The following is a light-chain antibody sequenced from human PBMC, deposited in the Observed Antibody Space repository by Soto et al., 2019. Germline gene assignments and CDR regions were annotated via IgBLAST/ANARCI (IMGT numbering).Light chain of an antibody. CDR2: EVS. CDR1: SSDVGTYND. Sequence: QSFLPQPASVSGSAGQSITLACSGGSSDVGTYNDVSWYQQHPGTAPKLIIYEVSNRPLGVSNRFSGSKSGNTASLTISGLQPEDESDYYCRASAGDSRYVFGTGTKVTVL. J-gene: IGLJ1*01. CDR3: RASAGDSRYV. V-gene: IGLV2-14*01.